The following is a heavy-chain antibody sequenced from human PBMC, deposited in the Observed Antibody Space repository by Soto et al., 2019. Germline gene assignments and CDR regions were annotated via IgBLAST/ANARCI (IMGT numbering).Heavy chain of an antibody. CDR1: GGTFSSYA. Sequence: QVQLVQSGAEVKKPGSSVKVSCKASGGTFSSYAISWVRQAPGQGLELMGGIIPISETTNYAQKVQGRVTITAYESKSTAYMELSSLRSEDTAVYYCARSQGSSTSLEIYYYYYYGMDVWGQGTTVTVSS. D-gene: IGHD2-2*01. CDR2: IIPISETT. V-gene: IGHV1-69*01. J-gene: IGHJ6*02. CDR3: ARSQGSSTSLEIYYYYYYGMDV.